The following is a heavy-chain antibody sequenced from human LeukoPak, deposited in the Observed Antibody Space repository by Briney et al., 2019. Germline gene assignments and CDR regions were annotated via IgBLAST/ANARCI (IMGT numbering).Heavy chain of an antibody. Sequence: SETLSLTCTVSGGSISSTTYYWGRIPQPPGMGWEWIGSIYYSGTTYYNPSLKSRVTISVDTSKNQFLLKLTSVTAEDTAVYYCARLAYWAVAAVWGQGTLVTVSS. CDR3: ARLAYWAVAAV. V-gene: IGHV4-39*01. CDR2: IYYSGTT. D-gene: IGHD6-19*01. J-gene: IGHJ4*02. CDR1: GGSISSTTYY.